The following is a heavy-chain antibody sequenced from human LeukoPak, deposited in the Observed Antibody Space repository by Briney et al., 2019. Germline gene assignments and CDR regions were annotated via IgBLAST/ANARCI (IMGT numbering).Heavy chain of an antibody. J-gene: IGHJ4*02. Sequence: GGSLRLSCAASGFTFSNYWMIWIRQAPGKGLEWVANIKEDGSEEYYVDSVKGRFTISRDNAKNSLYLQMNSLRAEDTAVYYCARDNGDYWGQGTLVTVSS. CDR1: GFTFSNYW. CDR2: IKEDGSEE. CDR3: ARDNGDY. V-gene: IGHV3-7*01.